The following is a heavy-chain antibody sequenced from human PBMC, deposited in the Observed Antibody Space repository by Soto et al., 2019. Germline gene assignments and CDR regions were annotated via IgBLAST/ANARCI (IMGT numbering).Heavy chain of an antibody. J-gene: IGHJ4*02. CDR2: ISYSGST. CDR1: GGSISSGNYY. CDR3: ATMGTPATGLYYFDY. V-gene: IGHV4-30-4*01. D-gene: IGHD5-18*01. Sequence: TLSLTCTVSGGSISSGNYYWSWIRQPPGKGLEWIGFISYSGSTYCSLSLKSRVTISVDTSKNQFSLNLSFVTAADTAVYYCATMGTPATGLYYFDYWGQGTLVTVSS.